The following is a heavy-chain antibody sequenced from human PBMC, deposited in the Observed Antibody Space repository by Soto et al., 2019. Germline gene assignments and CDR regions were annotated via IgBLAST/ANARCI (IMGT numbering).Heavy chain of an antibody. D-gene: IGHD6-6*01. V-gene: IGHV5-51*01. Sequence: GESLKISCKGSGYSFTSYWIGWVRQMPGKGLEWMGIIYPGDSDTRYSPSFQGQVTISADKSISTAYLQWSSLKAPDTAMYYCARLGRSSSLRNFYGMDVWGQGTTVTVSS. CDR1: GYSFTSYW. CDR2: IYPGDSDT. CDR3: ARLGRSSSLRNFYGMDV. J-gene: IGHJ6*02.